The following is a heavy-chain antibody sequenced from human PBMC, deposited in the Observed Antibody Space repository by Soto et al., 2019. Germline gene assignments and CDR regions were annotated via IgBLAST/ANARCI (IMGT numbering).Heavy chain of an antibody. CDR2: IYYSGSS. V-gene: IGHV4-59*01. J-gene: IGHJ6*02. Sequence: SETLSLTCTVSGGSISSYYWSWIRQPPGKGLEWIGYIYYSGSSDYNPSLKSRVTISVDTSKNQFSLRLTSVTAADTAVYYCARDFWGGYYGMDVWGQGTTVTVSS. CDR3: ARDFWGGYYGMDV. CDR1: GGSISSYY. D-gene: IGHD3-16*01.